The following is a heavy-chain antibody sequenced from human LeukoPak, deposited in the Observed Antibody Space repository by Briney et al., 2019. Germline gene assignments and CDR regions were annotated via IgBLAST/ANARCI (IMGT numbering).Heavy chain of an antibody. J-gene: IGHJ5*02. CDR1: GGSISSYY. V-gene: IGHV4-59*12. Sequence: SETLSLTCTVSGGSISSYYWSWIRQPPGKGLEWIGEIYHSGSTNYNPSLKSRVTISVDTSKNQFSLKLSSVTAADTAVYYCARLSSSSWYYPRTAWFDPRGQGTLVTVSS. D-gene: IGHD6-13*01. CDR2: IYHSGST. CDR3: ARLSSSSWYYPRTAWFDP.